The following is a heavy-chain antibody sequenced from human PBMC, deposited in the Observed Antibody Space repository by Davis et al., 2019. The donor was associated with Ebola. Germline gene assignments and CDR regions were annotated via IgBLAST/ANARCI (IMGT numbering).Heavy chain of an antibody. D-gene: IGHD6-19*01. J-gene: IGHJ6*04. CDR3: AKGGSGWPSDYSYGMGV. CDR2: ISSGSAFL. Sequence: GGSLRLSCAASGFTFSGFSMNWVRQAPGKGLEWVSSISSGSAFLYYGDSVKGRFTISRDNAKNSLYLQMNSLRVDDTAVYYCAKGGSGWPSDYSYGMGVWGKGTTVTVSS. CDR1: GFTFSGFS. V-gene: IGHV3-21*04.